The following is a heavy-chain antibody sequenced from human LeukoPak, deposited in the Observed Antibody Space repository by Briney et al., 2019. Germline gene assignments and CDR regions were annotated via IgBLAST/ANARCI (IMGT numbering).Heavy chain of an antibody. J-gene: IGHJ5*02. V-gene: IGHV4-31*03. CDR2: IYYSGST. CDR3: ARELWFANAPGSWLDP. CDR1: GGSISSGGYY. D-gene: IGHD3-10*01. Sequence: SETLSLTCTVSGGSISSGGYYWSWIRQHPGKGLEWIGYIYYSGSTYYNPSLRSRVTISVDNSKNHFSLRLTSVTAADTAVYYCARELWFANAPGSWLDPWGQGTLVTVSS.